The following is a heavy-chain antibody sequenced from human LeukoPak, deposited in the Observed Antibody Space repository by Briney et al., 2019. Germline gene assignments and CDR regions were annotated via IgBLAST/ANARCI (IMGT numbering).Heavy chain of an antibody. CDR2: INSDGSSN. J-gene: IGHJ4*02. V-gene: IGHV3-74*01. D-gene: IGHD3-16*02. Sequence: GGSLRLSCAASGFTFSNYYMHWVRQAPGEGLVWISGINSDGSSNYYGDSVKGRFTISRDNARKTLYLLVSSLRAEDSAIYYCVRYRPAPAWGQGTLVTVAS. CDR1: GFTFSNYY. CDR3: VRYRPAPA.